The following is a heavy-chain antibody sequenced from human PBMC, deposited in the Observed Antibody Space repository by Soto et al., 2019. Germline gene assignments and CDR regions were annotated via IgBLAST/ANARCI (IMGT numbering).Heavy chain of an antibody. CDR1: GFTFSSYS. J-gene: IGHJ4*02. Sequence: EVQLVESGGGLVKPGGSLRLSCAASGFTFSSYSMNWVRQAPGKGLEWVSSISSSSSYIYYADSVKGRFTISSDNAKNSLYLQMNSRRADDTAVYYCARDRGYSYGFDYWGQGPLVTVSS. CDR2: ISSSSSYI. V-gene: IGHV3-21*01. D-gene: IGHD5-18*01. CDR3: ARDRGYSYGFDY.